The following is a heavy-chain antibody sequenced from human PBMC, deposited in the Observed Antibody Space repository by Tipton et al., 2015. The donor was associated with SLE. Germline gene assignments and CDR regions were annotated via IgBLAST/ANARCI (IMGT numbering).Heavy chain of an antibody. J-gene: IGHJ4*02. CDR3: ARHDYDDNGYYMHYFDY. CDR2: ISHSGNA. Sequence: TLSLTCTVSGGSINNHFWSWVRQPPGKGLEWLGSISHSGNAYYNPSLKSRVSMSIDTSKNQVFLRLSSVTAADAAVYYCARHDYDDNGYYMHYFDYWGQGTLVTVSS. D-gene: IGHD3-22*01. CDR1: GGSINNHF. V-gene: IGHV4-59*04.